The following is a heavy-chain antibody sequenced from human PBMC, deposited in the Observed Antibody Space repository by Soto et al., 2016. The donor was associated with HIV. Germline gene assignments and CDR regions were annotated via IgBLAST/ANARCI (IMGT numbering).Heavy chain of an antibody. J-gene: IGHJ4*02. Sequence: EVQLLESGGGLVQPGGSLRLSCAVSGFTFKSYAMSWVRQAPGKGLEWVSTISGSGGSTYYADSVKGRFTISRDNSKNTLYLQMNSLRAEDTAVYYCAKEWGGLLVVRGSYYRALYYFDYWGQGTLVTVSS. D-gene: IGHD3-16*01. CDR1: GFTFKSYA. CDR3: AKEWGGLLVVRGSYYRALYYFDY. CDR2: ISGSGGST. V-gene: IGHV3-23*01.